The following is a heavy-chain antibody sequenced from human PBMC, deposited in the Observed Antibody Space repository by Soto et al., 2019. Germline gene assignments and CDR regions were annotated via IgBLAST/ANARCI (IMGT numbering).Heavy chain of an antibody. Sequence: QVQLVESGGGVVQPGRSLRLSCAASGFTFSNYGMHWVRQAPGKGLEWVALIWYEGSNTYYADSVKGRFTISRDNSKNTLFLQMNGLRAEDTAVYYCSSTTATTFGWYFDLWGRGTLVTVSS. D-gene: IGHD4-17*01. CDR1: GFTFSNYG. V-gene: IGHV3-33*01. CDR3: SSTTATTFGWYFDL. CDR2: IWYEGSNT. J-gene: IGHJ2*01.